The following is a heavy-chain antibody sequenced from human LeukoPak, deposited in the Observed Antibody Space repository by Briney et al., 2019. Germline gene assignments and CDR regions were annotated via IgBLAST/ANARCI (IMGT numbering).Heavy chain of an antibody. D-gene: IGHD1-26*01. Sequence: PGRSLRLSCAASGFTFSNYGMHWVRQAPGKGLEWVAVISYDGSNKYYADSVKGRFTISRDDSKNTLYLQMNSLRAEDTAVYYCAKERNEWELRKQVFDYWGQGTLVTVSS. J-gene: IGHJ4*02. V-gene: IGHV3-30*18. CDR1: GFTFSNYG. CDR3: AKERNEWELRKQVFDY. CDR2: ISYDGSNK.